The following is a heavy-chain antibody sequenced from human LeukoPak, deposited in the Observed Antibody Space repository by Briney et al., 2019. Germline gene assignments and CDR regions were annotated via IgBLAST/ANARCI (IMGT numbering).Heavy chain of an antibody. D-gene: IGHD6-13*01. V-gene: IGHV3-7*01. Sequence: GGSLRLSCAASGFTFSSYWMSWVRQAPGKGLEWVANIKQDGSEKYYVDSVKGRFTISRDNSKNTLYLQMNSLRAEDTAVYYCARDSSSWNAFDIWGQGTMVTVSS. CDR1: GFTFSSYW. CDR2: IKQDGSEK. CDR3: ARDSSSWNAFDI. J-gene: IGHJ3*02.